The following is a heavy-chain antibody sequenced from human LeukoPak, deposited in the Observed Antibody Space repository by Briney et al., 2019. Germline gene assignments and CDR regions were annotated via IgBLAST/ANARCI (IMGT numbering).Heavy chain of an antibody. CDR1: RFTFSSYS. CDR2: ISSSSSTI. D-gene: IGHD3-22*01. J-gene: IGHJ4*02. CDR3: ARGALGDSSGSFDY. V-gene: IGHV3-48*04. Sequence: GGSLRLSCAASRFTFSSYSMNWVRQAPGKGLEWVSYISSSSSTIYYADSVKGRFTISRDNAKNSLYLQMNSLRAEDTAVYYCARGALGDSSGSFDYWGQGTLVTVST.